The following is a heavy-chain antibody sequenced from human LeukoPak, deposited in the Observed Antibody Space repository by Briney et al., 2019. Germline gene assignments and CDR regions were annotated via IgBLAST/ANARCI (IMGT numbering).Heavy chain of an antibody. Sequence: GESLKISCKGSGYSFTSYWIGWVRQMPGKGLEWMGIIYPGDSDTRYSPSFQGQVTISADKSIGTAYLQWSSLKASDTAMYYCARADLSTTGTTSVWGQGTLVTVSS. CDR1: GYSFTSYW. V-gene: IGHV5-51*01. D-gene: IGHD1-1*01. J-gene: IGHJ4*02. CDR3: ARADLSTTGTTSV. CDR2: IYPGDSDT.